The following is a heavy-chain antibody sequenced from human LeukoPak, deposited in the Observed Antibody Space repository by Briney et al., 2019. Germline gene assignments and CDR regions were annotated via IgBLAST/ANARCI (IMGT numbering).Heavy chain of an antibody. V-gene: IGHV4-34*01. CDR2: INHSGST. CDR1: GGSFSGYY. J-gene: IGHJ4*02. Sequence: SETLSLTCAVYGGSFSGYYWSWIRQPPGKGLEWIGEINHSGSTNYNPSLKSRVTISVDTSKNQFSLKLSSVTAADTAVYYCARVVGDYGDYESRYYFDYWGQGTLVTVSS. D-gene: IGHD4-17*01. CDR3: ARVVGDYGDYESRYYFDY.